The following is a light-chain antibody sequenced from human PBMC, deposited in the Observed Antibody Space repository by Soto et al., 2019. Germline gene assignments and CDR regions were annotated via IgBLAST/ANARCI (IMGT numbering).Light chain of an antibody. CDR1: SSDVGGYNY. Sequence: QSALTQPASVSGSPGQSITISCTGTSSDVGGYNYVSWYQQHPGKAPKLMIYDVNNRPSGVSNRFSGSKSGNTASLTISGLQSEDEADYYSSSYTRSSAYVFGTGTKVTVL. CDR3: SSYTRSSAYV. CDR2: DVN. J-gene: IGLJ1*01. V-gene: IGLV2-14*03.